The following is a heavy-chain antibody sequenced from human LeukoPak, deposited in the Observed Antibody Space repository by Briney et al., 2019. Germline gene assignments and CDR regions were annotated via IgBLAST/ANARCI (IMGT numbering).Heavy chain of an antibody. CDR1: GFSFSSYA. J-gene: IGHJ5*02. CDR3: AKDVSSCGGDCNWFDP. V-gene: IGHV3-23*01. CDR2: ISGSGGST. D-gene: IGHD2-21*02. Sequence: GGSLRLSCAASGFSFSSYAMSWVRKAPGKGLEWVSAISGSGGSTYYADSVKGRFTISRDYSKNTLSLQMNSLRAEDTAVYYCAKDVSSCGGDCNWFDPWGQGILVTVSS.